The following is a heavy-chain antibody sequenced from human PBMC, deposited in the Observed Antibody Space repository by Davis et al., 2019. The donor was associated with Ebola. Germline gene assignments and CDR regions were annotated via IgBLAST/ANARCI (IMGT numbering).Heavy chain of an antibody. CDR1: GGSFSGYY. J-gene: IGHJ4*02. D-gene: IGHD6-19*01. CDR3: ARFTQWLVPRDY. V-gene: IGHV4-34*01. Sequence: GSLRLSCAVYGGSFSGYYWSWIRQPPGKGLEWIGEINHSGSTYYNPSLKSRVTISVDTSKNQFSLKLSSVTAADTAVYYCARFTQWLVPRDYWGQGTLVTVSS. CDR2: INHSGST.